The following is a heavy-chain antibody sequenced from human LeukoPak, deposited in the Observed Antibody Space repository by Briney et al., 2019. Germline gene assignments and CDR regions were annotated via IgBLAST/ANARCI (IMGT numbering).Heavy chain of an antibody. V-gene: IGHV1-2*02. CDR3: VRGVRTGSYVNWFDP. J-gene: IGHJ5*02. CDR2: INPDSGAT. CDR1: GYTFTSYG. Sequence: ASVKVSCKASGYTFTSYGISWVRQAPGQGLEWMGWINPDSGATNYAQNLQGRVTMTRDTSISTAYMELSRLRSDDTAVYYCVRGVRTGSYVNWFDPWGQGTLVTVSS. D-gene: IGHD3-9*01.